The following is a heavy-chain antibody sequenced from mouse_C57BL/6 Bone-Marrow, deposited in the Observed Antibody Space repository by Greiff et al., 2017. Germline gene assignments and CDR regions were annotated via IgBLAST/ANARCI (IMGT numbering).Heavy chain of an antibody. Sequence: QVQLKESGAELVRPGASVKLSCKASGYTFTDYYINWVKQRPGQGLEWIARIYPGSGNTYYNEKFKGKATLTAEKSSSTAYMQLSSLTSEDSAVYFCARGTTEGAMDYWGQGTSVTVSS. CDR1: GYTFTDYY. CDR2: IYPGSGNT. J-gene: IGHJ4*01. V-gene: IGHV1-76*01. D-gene: IGHD1-1*01. CDR3: ARGTTEGAMDY.